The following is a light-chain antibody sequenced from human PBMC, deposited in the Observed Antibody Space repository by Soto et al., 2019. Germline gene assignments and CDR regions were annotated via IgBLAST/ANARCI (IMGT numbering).Light chain of an antibody. J-gene: IGKJ1*01. CDR2: DTS. V-gene: IGKV3-15*01. CDR3: QQYDDWPRT. CDR1: QSLSSS. Sequence: EILLTQSPATLSVSPGERATVSCRASQSLSSSLAWYQQRPGQAPRLLIYDTSTRATGVPARFSGGGSGTDFTLTISSLQSEDFAVYYCQQYDDWPRTFGQGTKVDIK.